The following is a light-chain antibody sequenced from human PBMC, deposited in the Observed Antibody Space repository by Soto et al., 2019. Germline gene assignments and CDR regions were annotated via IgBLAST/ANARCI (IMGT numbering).Light chain of an antibody. Sequence: EIVLTQSPGTLSLSPGERATLSCRASQSVSSSYLAWYQQKPGQAPRLLIYGASSRATGNPDRFSGSGSGTDFTLTISRLEPEDFAVYYCQHYGSLWFTFGPGTKVDIK. CDR1: QSVSSSY. CDR2: GAS. V-gene: IGKV3-20*01. J-gene: IGKJ3*01. CDR3: QHYGSLWFT.